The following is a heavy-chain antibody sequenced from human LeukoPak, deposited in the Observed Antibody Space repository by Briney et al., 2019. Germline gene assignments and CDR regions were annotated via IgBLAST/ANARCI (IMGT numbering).Heavy chain of an antibody. V-gene: IGHV1-69*01. J-gene: IGHJ4*02. CDR3: AREASVAADPLDY. CDR1: GGTFSSYA. CDR2: IIPIFGTA. D-gene: IGHD6-19*01. Sequence: ASVKVSCKASGGTFSSYAISWVRQAPGQGLKWMGGIIPIFGTANYAQKFQGRVTITADESTSTAYMELSSLRSEDTAVYYCAREASVAADPLDYWGQGTLVTVSS.